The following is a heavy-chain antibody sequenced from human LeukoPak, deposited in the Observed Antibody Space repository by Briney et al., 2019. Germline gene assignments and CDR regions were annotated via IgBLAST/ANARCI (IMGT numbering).Heavy chain of an antibody. CDR3: ARGLTLAGDYKRSPYYFDY. Sequence: GGSLRLSCAASGFTFSSYGMHWVRQAPGKGLEWVSVIYSGGSTYYADSVKGRFTISRDNSKNTLYLQMNSLRAEDTAVYYCARGLTLAGDYKRSPYYFDYWGQGTLVTVSS. J-gene: IGHJ4*02. CDR2: IYSGGST. V-gene: IGHV3-66*01. D-gene: IGHD4-17*01. CDR1: GFTFSSYG.